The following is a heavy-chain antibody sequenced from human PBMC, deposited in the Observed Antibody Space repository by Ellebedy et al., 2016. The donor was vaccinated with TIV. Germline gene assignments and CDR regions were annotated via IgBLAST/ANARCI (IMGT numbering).Heavy chain of an antibody. V-gene: IGHV4-59*12. CDR2: IYYSGST. Sequence: MPSETLSLTCTVSGGSINNYYWGWFRQPPGKGLQCIGYIYYSGSTYYNPSLKSRVTISVDTSKNQFSLKLSSVTAADTAVYYCARAGDIVATISENAFDIWGQGTMVTVSS. J-gene: IGHJ3*02. CDR1: GGSINNYY. D-gene: IGHD5-12*01. CDR3: ARAGDIVATISENAFDI.